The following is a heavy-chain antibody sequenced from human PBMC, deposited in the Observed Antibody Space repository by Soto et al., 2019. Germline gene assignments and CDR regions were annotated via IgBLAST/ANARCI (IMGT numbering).Heavy chain of an antibody. Sequence: PGGSLRLSCAASGFTFSSYGMHWVRQAPGKGLEWVAVIWYDGSNKYYADSVKGRFTISRDNSKNTLYLQMNSLRAEDTAVYYCARGRVGAKARYYYYYGMDVWGQGTTVTVSS. V-gene: IGHV3-33*01. CDR2: IWYDGSNK. D-gene: IGHD1-26*01. J-gene: IGHJ6*02. CDR1: GFTFSSYG. CDR3: ARGRVGAKARYYYYYGMDV.